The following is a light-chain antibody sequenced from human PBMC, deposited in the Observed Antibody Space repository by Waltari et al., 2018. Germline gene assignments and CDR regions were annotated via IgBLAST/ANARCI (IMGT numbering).Light chain of an antibody. CDR2: AAS. CDR1: QSISSY. Sequence: DIQMTQSPSSLSASVRDRVTITCRASQSISSYVNWYQHKPGKAPKLLIYAASSLQSGVPSRFSGSGSGTDFTLTISSLQPEDFATYYCQQSYSTLRAFGPGTKVDIK. J-gene: IGKJ3*01. CDR3: QQSYSTLRA. V-gene: IGKV1-39*01.